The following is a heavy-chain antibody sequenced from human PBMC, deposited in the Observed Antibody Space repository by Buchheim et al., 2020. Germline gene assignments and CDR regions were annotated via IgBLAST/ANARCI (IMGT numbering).Heavy chain of an antibody. Sequence: QVQLVESGGGVVQPGRSLRLSCAASGFTFSSYAMHWVRQAPGKGLEWVAVISYDGSNKYYADSVKGRFTISRDNSKNTLYLQMNSLRAEDTAVYYCARETAALTYYYYGMDVWGQGTT. J-gene: IGHJ6*02. D-gene: IGHD2-2*01. CDR2: ISYDGSNK. CDR3: ARETAALTYYYYGMDV. CDR1: GFTFSSYA. V-gene: IGHV3-30-3*01.